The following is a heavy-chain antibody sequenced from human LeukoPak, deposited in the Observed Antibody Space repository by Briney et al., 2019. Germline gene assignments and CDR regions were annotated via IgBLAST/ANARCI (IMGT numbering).Heavy chain of an antibody. CDR2: IKQDGGEK. CDR3: VRRYMATSAEDFEY. D-gene: IGHD5-24*01. J-gene: IGHJ4*02. CDR1: GGSISSTSYY. V-gene: IGHV3-7*01. Sequence: ETLSLTCTASGGSISSTSYYWGWIRQPPGKGLEWVANIKQDGGEKYYVDSVTGRFTISRDNAKNSLYLQMNSLRAEDTAVYYCVRRYMATSAEDFEYWGQGTLVTVSS.